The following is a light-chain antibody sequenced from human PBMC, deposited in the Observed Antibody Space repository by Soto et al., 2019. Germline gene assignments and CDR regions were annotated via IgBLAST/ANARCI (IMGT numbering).Light chain of an antibody. CDR3: QQYYSPPFT. CDR1: RNVLYSSNNKNH. J-gene: IGKJ4*01. CDR2: WSS. V-gene: IGKV4-1*01. Sequence: DIVMTQSPDSLAVSLGERATINCKSSRNVLYSSNNKNHLAWYQQKPGQPPKLLIYWSSTRESGVPDRFSGSGSGTDFTLTISSLQAEDVAVYYCQQYYSPPFTFGGGTKVEIK.